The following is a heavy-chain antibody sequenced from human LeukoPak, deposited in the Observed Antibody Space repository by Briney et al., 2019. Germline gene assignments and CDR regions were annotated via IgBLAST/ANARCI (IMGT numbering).Heavy chain of an antibody. D-gene: IGHD3-10*01. CDR3: ARAYYGSGSLVGDAFDI. V-gene: IGHV4-30-2*01. CDR1: GGSISSGGYS. Sequence: PSETLSLTCAVSGGSISSGGYSWRWIRQPPGKGLEWIGYIYHSGSTYYNPSLKSRVTISVDRSKNQFSLKLSSVTAADTAVYYCARAYYGSGSLVGDAFDIWRQGTMVTVSS. J-gene: IGHJ3*02. CDR2: IYHSGST.